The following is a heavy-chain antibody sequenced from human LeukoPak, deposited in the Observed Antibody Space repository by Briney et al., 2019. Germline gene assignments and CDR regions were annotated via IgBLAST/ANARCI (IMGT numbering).Heavy chain of an antibody. D-gene: IGHD3-10*01. V-gene: IGHV5-51*01. CDR3: ARLCETERLDPWFGETYFDY. CDR2: IYPGDSDT. J-gene: IGHJ4*02. CDR1: GYSFTSYW. Sequence: GESLKISCKGSGYSFTSYWIGWVRQMPGKGLEWVGIIYPGDSDTRYSPSFQGQVTISADKSISTAYLQWSSLKASDTAMYYCARLCETERLDPWFGETYFDYWGQGTLVTVSS.